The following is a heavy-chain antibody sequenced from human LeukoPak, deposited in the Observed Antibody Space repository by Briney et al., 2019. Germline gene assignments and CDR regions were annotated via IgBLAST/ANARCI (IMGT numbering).Heavy chain of an antibody. Sequence: PGGSLPLSCAASGFTFSSYGIHWVRQAPGKGLEWVAFIRSDGRNEYYADSVEGRFTISRDNSRNMLYLQLSSLTPEDTAVFYCAKELGGMTSPPVLVHWGQGTLVTVSS. D-gene: IGHD3-16*01. CDR1: GFTFSSYG. CDR2: IRSDGRNE. V-gene: IGHV3-30*02. CDR3: AKELGGMTSPPVLVH. J-gene: IGHJ4*02.